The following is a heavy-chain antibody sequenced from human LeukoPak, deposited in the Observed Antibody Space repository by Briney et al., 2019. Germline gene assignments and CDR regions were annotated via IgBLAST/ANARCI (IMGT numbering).Heavy chain of an antibody. J-gene: IGHJ2*01. CDR2: INTNTGNP. Sequence: ASVKVSCKASGYTFTSHAMNWVRQAPGQGLEWMGWINTNTGNPTYAQGFTGRFVFSLDTSVSTAYLQISSLKAEDTAVYYCARARIAVAAWYFDLWGRGTLVTVSS. D-gene: IGHD6-19*01. V-gene: IGHV7-4-1*02. CDR3: ARARIAVAAWYFDL. CDR1: GYTFTSHA.